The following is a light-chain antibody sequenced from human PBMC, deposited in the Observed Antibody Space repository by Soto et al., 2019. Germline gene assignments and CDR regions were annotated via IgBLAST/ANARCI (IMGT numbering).Light chain of an antibody. CDR3: CSYAGSYYYV. Sequence: QSALTQPPSASGSPGQSVTISCTGTSSDVGGYNYVSWYQQYPGRAPKLMIYEVTKRPSGVPDRFSGSKSGNTASLTVSGLQAEDEADYYCCSYAGSYYYVFGTGTKVTVL. J-gene: IGLJ1*01. CDR2: EVT. CDR1: SSDVGGYNY. V-gene: IGLV2-8*01.